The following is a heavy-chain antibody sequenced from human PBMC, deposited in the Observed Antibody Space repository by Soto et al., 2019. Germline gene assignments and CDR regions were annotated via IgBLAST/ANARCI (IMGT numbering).Heavy chain of an antibody. D-gene: IGHD3-10*01. J-gene: IGHJ6*02. V-gene: IGHV1-69*06. CDR3: ARDDMEMATMVNYYYGMDV. Sequence: VASVKVSCKASGGTFSSYAISWVRQAPGQGLEWMGGIIPIFGTANYAQKFQGRVTITADKSTSTAYMELSSLRSEDTAVYYCARDDMEMATMVNYYYGMDVWGQGTTVTVSS. CDR1: GGTFSSYA. CDR2: IIPIFGTA.